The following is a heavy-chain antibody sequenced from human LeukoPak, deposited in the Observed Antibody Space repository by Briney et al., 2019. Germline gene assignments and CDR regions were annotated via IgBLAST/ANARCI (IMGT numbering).Heavy chain of an antibody. V-gene: IGHV4-30-2*03. D-gene: IGHD3-22*01. J-gene: IGHJ1*01. CDR2: IYYSGST. CDR3: ARQGGAYYYDSSGYPPAGAEYFQH. Sequence: PSETLSLTCTVSGGSISSGGYYWSWIRQPPGKGLEWIGYIYYSGSTYYNPSLKSRVTISVDTSKNQFSLKLSSVTAADTAVYYCARQGGAYYYDSSGYPPAGAEYFQHWGQGTLVTVSS. CDR1: GGSISSGGYY.